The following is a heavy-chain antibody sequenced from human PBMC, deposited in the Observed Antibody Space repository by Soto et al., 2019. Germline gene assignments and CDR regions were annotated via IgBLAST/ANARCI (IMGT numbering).Heavy chain of an antibody. V-gene: IGHV1-18*01. Sequence: QVQLVPSGAEVKKPGASVKVSCKASGYTFTSYGISWVRHAPGQGLEWMGWSSAYNGNTNYAQKRQGRATMTTDTSTSRAYMELRSLGSDYTAVYYCARDNGYEADYWGQGTLVTVSS. J-gene: IGHJ4*02. CDR2: SSAYNGNT. D-gene: IGHD5-12*01. CDR3: ARDNGYEADY. CDR1: GYTFTSYG.